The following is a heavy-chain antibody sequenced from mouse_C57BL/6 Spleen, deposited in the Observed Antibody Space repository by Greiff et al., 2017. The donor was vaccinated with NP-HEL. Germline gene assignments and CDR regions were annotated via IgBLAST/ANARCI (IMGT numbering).Heavy chain of an antibody. J-gene: IGHJ4*01. CDR2: INPNNGGT. V-gene: IGHV1-22*01. CDR3: ARLPRDYGGLYYYAMDY. CDR1: GYTFTDYN. D-gene: IGHD2-4*01. Sequence: EVQLQQSGPELVKPGASVKMSCKASGYTFTDYNMHWVKQSHGKSLEWIGDINPNNGGTSYNQKFKGKATLTVNKSSSTAYMELRSLTSEDSAVYYCARLPRDYGGLYYYAMDYWGQGTSVTVSS.